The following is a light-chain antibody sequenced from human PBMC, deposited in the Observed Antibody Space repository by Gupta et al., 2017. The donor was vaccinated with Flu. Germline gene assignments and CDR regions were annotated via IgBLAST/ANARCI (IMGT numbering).Light chain of an antibody. J-gene: IGLJ3*02. Sequence: SFVLTQPPSMSVAPGPTASITCGGPHIGSTSDDWYQQKPGQAPKLIVYDNSDRPAGSPERCSGSNSGNTAALSISRVEGGEEADYYCQLWEGGSDNPGVFGGGTKLTVL. CDR1: HIGSTS. CDR2: DNS. CDR3: QLWEGGSDNPGV. V-gene: IGLV3-21*02.